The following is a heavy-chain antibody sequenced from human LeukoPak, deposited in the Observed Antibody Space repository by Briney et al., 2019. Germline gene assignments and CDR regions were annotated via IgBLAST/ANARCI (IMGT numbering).Heavy chain of an antibody. CDR2: IYYSGST. CDR3: ASLKSDILTGHSMDV. J-gene: IGHJ6*02. V-gene: IGHV4-59*08. Sequence: SETLSLTCTVSGGSISSYYWSWIRQPPGKGLEWIGYIYYSGSTNYNPSLKSRVTISVDTSKNQFSLKLSSVTAADTAVYYCASLKSDILTGHSMDVWGQGTTVTVSS. CDR1: GGSISSYY. D-gene: IGHD3-9*01.